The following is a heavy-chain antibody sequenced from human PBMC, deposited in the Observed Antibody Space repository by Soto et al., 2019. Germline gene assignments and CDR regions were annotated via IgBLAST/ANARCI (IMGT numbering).Heavy chain of an antibody. Sequence: SETLSLTCTVSGGAISSGGYYWSWIRQHPGKGLEWIGYIYYSGSTYYNPSLKSRVTISVDTSKNQFSLNLSSVTAADTAVYYCARGRGAARSNWFDHWGQGTLVNVSS. V-gene: IGHV4-31*03. CDR2: IYYSGST. D-gene: IGHD6-6*01. J-gene: IGHJ5*02. CDR3: ARGRGAARSNWFDH. CDR1: GGAISSGGYY.